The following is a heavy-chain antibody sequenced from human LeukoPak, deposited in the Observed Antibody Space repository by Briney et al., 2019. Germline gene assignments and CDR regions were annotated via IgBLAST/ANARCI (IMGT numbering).Heavy chain of an antibody. Sequence: PSETLSLTCAVSGYSISSGSYYWSWIRQPAGKGLEWIGRIYTSGSTNYNPSLKSRVTISVDTSKNQFSLKLSSVTAADTAVYYCARGAYDFWSGSPPDYWGQGTLVTVSS. D-gene: IGHD3-3*01. CDR2: IYTSGST. CDR3: ARGAYDFWSGSPPDY. V-gene: IGHV4-61*02. J-gene: IGHJ4*02. CDR1: GYSISSGSYY.